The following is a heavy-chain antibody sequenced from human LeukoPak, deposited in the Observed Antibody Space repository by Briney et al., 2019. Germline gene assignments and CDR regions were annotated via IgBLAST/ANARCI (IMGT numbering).Heavy chain of an antibody. CDR3: GRDYWYLPDY. CDR2: ISEGGNNK. J-gene: IGHJ4*02. CDR1: GFTFDSYA. V-gene: IGHV3-30-3*01. D-gene: IGHD6-13*01. Sequence: GGSLRLSCEASGFTFDSYAIHWVRQAPGKGLDWVAVISEGGNNKYRADSVKGRFTISRDNSKNTVYLQMNSLRTEDTAVYYCGRDYWYLPDYWGQGTLVTVSS.